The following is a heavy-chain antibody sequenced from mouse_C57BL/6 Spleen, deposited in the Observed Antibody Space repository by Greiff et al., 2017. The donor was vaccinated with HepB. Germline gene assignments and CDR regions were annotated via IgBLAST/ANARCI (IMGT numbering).Heavy chain of an antibody. CDR1: GYAFSSSW. CDR2: IYPGDGDT. V-gene: IGHV1-82*01. J-gene: IGHJ3*01. Sequence: VQLQQSGPELVKPGASVKISCKASGYAFSSSWMNWVKQSPGKGLEWIGRIYPGDGDTNYNGQLQGKATLTADKSSSTAYMQLSSLTSEDSAVYFCAIYYDYGAWFAYWGQGTLVTVSA. D-gene: IGHD2-4*01. CDR3: AIYYDYGAWFAY.